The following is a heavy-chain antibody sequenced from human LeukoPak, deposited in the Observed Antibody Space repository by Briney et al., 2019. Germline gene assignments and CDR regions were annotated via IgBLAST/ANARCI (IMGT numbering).Heavy chain of an antibody. CDR2: IIPIFGTA. J-gene: IGHJ4*02. V-gene: IGHV1-69*01. CDR3: ARNEYCSSTSCSNTNFDY. Sequence: ASVKVSCKASGGTFSSYAISRVRQAPGQGLEWMGGIIPIFGTANYAQKFQGRVTITADESTSTAYMELSSLRSEDTAVYYCARNEYCSSTSCSNTNFDYWGQGTLVTVSS. D-gene: IGHD2-2*01. CDR1: GGTFSSYA.